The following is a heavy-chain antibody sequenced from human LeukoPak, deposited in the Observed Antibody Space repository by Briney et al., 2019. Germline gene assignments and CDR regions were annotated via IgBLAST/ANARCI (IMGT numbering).Heavy chain of an antibody. J-gene: IGHJ4*02. D-gene: IGHD6-13*01. V-gene: IGHV5-51*01. Sequence: GESLKISCKGSGYSFTSYWIGWVRQMPGKGLEWMGIIYPGDSDTRYSPSFQGQVTISADKSISTAYLQWSSLKASDTAMYYCARQAYSSSWDQHVTSTGVFDYWGQGTLVTVSS. CDR2: IYPGDSDT. CDR3: ARQAYSSSWDQHVTSTGVFDY. CDR1: GYSFTSYW.